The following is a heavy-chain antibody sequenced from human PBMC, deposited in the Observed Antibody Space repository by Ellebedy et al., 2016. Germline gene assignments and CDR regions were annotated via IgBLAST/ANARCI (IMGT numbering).Heavy chain of an antibody. CDR2: ISNDGNDE. Sequence: GESLKISXAASGFTFRTSGMHWVRQAQGKGLEWVAAISNDGNDENYGASVKGRFSISRDNSKNRVYLQMSSLRVEDTAVYSCARVRSPDYSTNYDLDVWGQGTTVTVSS. D-gene: IGHD3-22*01. J-gene: IGHJ6*02. V-gene: IGHV3-30*03. CDR3: ARVRSPDYSTNYDLDV. CDR1: GFTFRTSG.